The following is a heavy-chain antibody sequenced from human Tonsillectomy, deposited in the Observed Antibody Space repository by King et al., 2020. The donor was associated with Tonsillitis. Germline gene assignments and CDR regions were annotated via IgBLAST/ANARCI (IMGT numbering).Heavy chain of an antibody. CDR3: AKEIAAAGDSYYSYGMDV. CDR2: IPYDGSNK. D-gene: IGHD6-13*01. CDR1: GFSFRNYG. V-gene: IGHV3-30*18. J-gene: IGHJ6*02. Sequence: QLVQSGGGVVQPGRSLRLSCAASGFSFRNYGIHWVRQAPGKGLEWVAIIPYDGSNKYYSDSVRARFPVSRDNSKNTLYLQMNSLRVEDTAVYYCAKEIAAAGDSYYSYGMDVWGRGTAVTVSS.